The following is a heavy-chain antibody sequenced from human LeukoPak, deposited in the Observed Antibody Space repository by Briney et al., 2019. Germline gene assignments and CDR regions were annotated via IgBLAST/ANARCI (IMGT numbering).Heavy chain of an antibody. CDR3: ARDRALGDAFDI. CDR2: IYYSGST. CDR1: GGSISSYY. V-gene: IGHV4-59*01. J-gene: IGHJ3*02. D-gene: IGHD7-27*01. Sequence: SETLSLTCTVSGGSISSYYWSWIRQPPGKGLEWIGYIYYSGSTNYNPSLKSRVTISVDTCKHESSLNLSSVTAADTAVYYCARDRALGDAFDIWGQGTMVTVSS.